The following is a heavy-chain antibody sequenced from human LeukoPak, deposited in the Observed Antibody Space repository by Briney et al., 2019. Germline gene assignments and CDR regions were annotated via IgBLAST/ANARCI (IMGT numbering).Heavy chain of an antibody. CDR1: GFTFSDNY. Sequence: AGSLTLSCAVSGFTFSDNYMSWIRQPPGKGLQWVSYISGSGSSIYYADSVKGRFTISRDNAKNSLYLQMNNLRAEDTAVYYCARGKRRFGPWGQGTVVTVSS. CDR3: ARGKRRFGP. V-gene: IGHV3-11*01. J-gene: IGHJ5*02. CDR2: ISGSGSSI.